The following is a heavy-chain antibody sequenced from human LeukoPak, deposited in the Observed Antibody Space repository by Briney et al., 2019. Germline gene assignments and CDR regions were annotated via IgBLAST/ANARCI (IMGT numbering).Heavy chain of an antibody. CDR2: INSDGSST. D-gene: IGHD4-11*01. Sequence: PGVSLTLSCAASGFPFNSYWMHWVRQAPGKGLVWVSRINSDGSSTRYAESVKGRFTISRDNAKKTLYLQMNSLKAEDTAVYYCARGTTRVSPGYWGQGTLVSVSS. J-gene: IGHJ4*02. CDR3: ARGTTRVSPGY. CDR1: GFPFNSYW. V-gene: IGHV3-74*01.